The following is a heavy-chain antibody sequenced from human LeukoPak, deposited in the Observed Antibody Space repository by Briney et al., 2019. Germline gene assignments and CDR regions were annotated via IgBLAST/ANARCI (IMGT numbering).Heavy chain of an antibody. D-gene: IGHD5-24*01. J-gene: IGHJ5*02. Sequence: PGGSLRLSCTVSGFTVSSNSMSWVRQAPGKGLEWVSFIYSDNTHYSDSVKGRFTISRDNSKNTLYLQMNSLRAEDPAVYYCARDNSVRDEAWWFNPWGQGTLVTVSS. CDR2: IYSDNT. CDR3: ARDNSVRDEAWWFNP. CDR1: GFTVSSNS. V-gene: IGHV3-53*01.